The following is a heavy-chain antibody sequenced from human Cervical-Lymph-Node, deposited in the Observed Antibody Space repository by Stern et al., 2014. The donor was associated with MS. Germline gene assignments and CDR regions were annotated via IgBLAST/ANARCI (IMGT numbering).Heavy chain of an antibody. CDR2: INPGGGGA. Sequence: QVQLVQSGAEVRKPGASVKVSCKASGFTFTSYDIHWVRQAPGQGLEWMGKINPGGGGASYAQKFQGRVNVTRDTSTNTVYMELSSLRSEDTAVYYCARDSYDSKLRFDFWGQGTLVTVSS. V-gene: IGHV1-46*01. D-gene: IGHD3-22*01. J-gene: IGHJ4*02. CDR3: ARDSYDSKLRFDF. CDR1: GFTFTSYD.